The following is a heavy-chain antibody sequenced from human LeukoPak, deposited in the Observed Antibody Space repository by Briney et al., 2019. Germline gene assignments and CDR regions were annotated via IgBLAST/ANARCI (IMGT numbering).Heavy chain of an antibody. Sequence: GGSLRLSCVASGFTFSSYSMNWVRQVPGKGLEWVSSISRSSSYINYADSLKGRFTISRDNAKNSVFLQMNSLRAEDTAVYYCARVSPNTVTTLQYFDYWGQGTLVTVSS. D-gene: IGHD4-17*01. CDR2: ISRSSSYI. CDR1: GFTFSSYS. CDR3: ARVSPNTVTTLQYFDY. V-gene: IGHV3-21*03. J-gene: IGHJ4*02.